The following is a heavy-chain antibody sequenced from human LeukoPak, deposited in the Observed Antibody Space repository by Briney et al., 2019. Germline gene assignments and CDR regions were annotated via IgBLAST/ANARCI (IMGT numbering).Heavy chain of an antibody. D-gene: IGHD3-16*01. CDR2: IRSKANSYAT. J-gene: IGHJ4*02. Sequence: GGSLRLSCATSGFTFSGSAIHWVRQASGKGLEWVGRIRSKANSYATTDVASVRGRFSISRDDSKNTAYLQMNSLKTEDTAVYYCTRDSGGYAEGFCDYWGQGTLVAVSS. V-gene: IGHV3-73*01. CDR1: GFTFSGSA. CDR3: TRDSGGYAEGFCDY.